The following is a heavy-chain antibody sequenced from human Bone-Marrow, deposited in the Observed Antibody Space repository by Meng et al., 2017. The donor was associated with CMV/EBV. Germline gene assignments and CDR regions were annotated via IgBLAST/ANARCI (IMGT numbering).Heavy chain of an antibody. J-gene: IGHJ4*02. Sequence: TFSSYAMGWVRHAPGKGLEWVSSISGSGGNTHYADSVKGRFTISRDISKNTLYLQMNRLRAEDTAVYYCAKLHGPTEAYCGGDCFSDSWGQGSLVTVSS. V-gene: IGHV3-23*01. CDR2: ISGSGGNT. CDR3: AKLHGPTEAYCGGDCFSDS. D-gene: IGHD2-21*02. CDR1: TFSSYA.